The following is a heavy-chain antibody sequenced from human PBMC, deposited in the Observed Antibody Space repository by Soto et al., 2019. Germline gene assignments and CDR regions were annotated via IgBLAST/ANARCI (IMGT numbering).Heavy chain of an antibody. Sequence: GASVKVSCKASGYTFTSYGISWVRQAPGQGLEWMGGIIPIFGTANYAQKFQGRVTITADESTSTAYMELSSLRSEDTAVYYCARGYSGYDFHYWGQGTLVTVSS. CDR3: ARGYSGYDFHY. CDR1: GYTFTSYG. V-gene: IGHV1-69*13. J-gene: IGHJ4*02. CDR2: IIPIFGTA. D-gene: IGHD5-12*01.